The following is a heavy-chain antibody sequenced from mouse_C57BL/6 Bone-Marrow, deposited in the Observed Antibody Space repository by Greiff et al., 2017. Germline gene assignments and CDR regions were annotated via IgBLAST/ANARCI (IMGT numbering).Heavy chain of an antibody. Sequence: EVQLVESGGGLVQPGGSLKLSCAASGFTFSDYYMYWVRQTPEKRLEWVAYISNGGGSTYYPDTVKGRFTLSRDNAKNTLYLQMSRLKSEDTAMYYCARGRQLGLFAYWGQGTLVTVSA. J-gene: IGHJ3*01. CDR2: ISNGGGST. CDR1: GFTFSDYY. CDR3: ARGRQLGLFAY. V-gene: IGHV5-12*01. D-gene: IGHD4-1*02.